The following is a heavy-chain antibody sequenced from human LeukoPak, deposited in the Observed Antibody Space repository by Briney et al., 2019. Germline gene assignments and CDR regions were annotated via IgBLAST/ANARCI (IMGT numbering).Heavy chain of an antibody. CDR3: THLGWFDP. J-gene: IGHJ5*02. Sequence: GGSLRLSCAASGFTFSNAWMSWVRQAPGKGLEWVGRIKSKNNGETEDYAAPVKGRFTISRDNAKNTLYLQMNSLRAEDTAVYYCTHLGWFDPWGQGTLVTVSS. V-gene: IGHV3-15*05. CDR2: IKSKNNGETE. CDR1: GFTFSNAW.